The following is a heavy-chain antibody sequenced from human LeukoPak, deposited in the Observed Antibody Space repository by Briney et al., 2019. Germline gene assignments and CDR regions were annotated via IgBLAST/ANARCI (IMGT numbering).Heavy chain of an antibody. CDR3: AKDIELFVS. Sequence: GGSLRLSCAASGFTFRNFAVSWVRQAPGKGLEWVSGLSHGGTRTFYAAAVKGRFTISRDDSNSTLFLQMDSLRVEDTATYYCAKDIELFVSWGQGTLVIVSS. CDR1: GFTFRNFA. V-gene: IGHV3-23*01. D-gene: IGHD1-26*01. CDR2: LSHGGTRT. J-gene: IGHJ4*02.